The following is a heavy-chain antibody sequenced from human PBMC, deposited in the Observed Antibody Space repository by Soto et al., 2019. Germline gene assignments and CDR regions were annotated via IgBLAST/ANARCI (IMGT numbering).Heavy chain of an antibody. CDR2: ISYDGSNK. CDR3: AKDVDYGDYVYGYFDY. Sequence: GSLRLSCAASGFTFSSYGMHWVRQAPGKGLEWVAVISYDGSNKYYADSVKGRFTISRDNSKNTLYLQMNSLRAEDTAVYYCAKDVDYGDYVYGYFDYWGQGTLVTVSS. V-gene: IGHV3-30*18. J-gene: IGHJ4*02. D-gene: IGHD4-17*01. CDR1: GFTFSSYG.